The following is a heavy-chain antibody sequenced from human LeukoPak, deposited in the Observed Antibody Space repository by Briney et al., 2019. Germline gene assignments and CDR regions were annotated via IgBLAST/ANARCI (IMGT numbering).Heavy chain of an antibody. CDR3: ARVAGGSNPYYFDY. V-gene: IGHV3-74*01. CDR1: GFTFSSYW. D-gene: IGHD2-15*01. J-gene: IGHJ4*02. Sequence: GGSLRLSCAASGFTFSSYWMHWVRQAPGKGLVWVSRINSDGSSTSYADSVKGRFTISRDNAKNTLYLQMNSLRAEDTAVYYCARVAGGSNPYYFDYWGRGTLVTVSS. CDR2: INSDGSST.